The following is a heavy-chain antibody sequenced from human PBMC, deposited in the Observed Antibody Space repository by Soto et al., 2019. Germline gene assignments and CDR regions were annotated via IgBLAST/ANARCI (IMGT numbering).Heavy chain of an antibody. V-gene: IGHV4-39*01. CDR1: GGSISSSSYY. Sequence: SETLSLTCTVSGGSISSSSYYWGWIRQPPGKGLEWIGSIYYSGSTYYNPSLKSRVTISVDTSKNRFSLKLSSVTAADTAVYYCASQSGSYRYYYYYYMDVWGKGTTVTVSS. CDR2: IYYSGST. CDR3: ASQSGSYRYYYYYYMDV. D-gene: IGHD1-26*01. J-gene: IGHJ6*03.